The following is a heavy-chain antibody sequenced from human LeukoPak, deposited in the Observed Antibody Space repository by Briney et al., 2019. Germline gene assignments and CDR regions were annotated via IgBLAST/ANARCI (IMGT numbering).Heavy chain of an antibody. J-gene: IGHJ3*02. V-gene: IGHV1-18*01. CDR2: ISTYNGNT. CDR1: GYTFTSYG. CDR3: ARGKIEMGAFDI. Sequence: ASVKASCKASGYTFTSYGISWVRQAPGQGLEWMGWISTYNGNTSYAQKLQGRVTMTTDTSTSTAYMELRSLRSDDTAVYYCARGKIEMGAFDIWGQGTMVTVSS. D-gene: IGHD5-24*01.